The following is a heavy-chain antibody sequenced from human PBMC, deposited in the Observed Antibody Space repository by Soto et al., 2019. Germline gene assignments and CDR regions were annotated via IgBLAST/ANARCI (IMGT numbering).Heavy chain of an antibody. CDR2: MSRTGDNT. CDR1: GFTFSIYA. D-gene: IGHD2-15*01. CDR3: AKRRGAGGHFDY. J-gene: IGHJ4*02. Sequence: PGGTLRLSCAASGFTFSIYAMTWVRQSPGKGLEWVSSMSRTGDNTYYADSVRGRFTISRDNSKNTLSLQMNSLTAEDTAVYFCAKRRGAGGHFDYWGQGALVTVSS. V-gene: IGHV3-23*01.